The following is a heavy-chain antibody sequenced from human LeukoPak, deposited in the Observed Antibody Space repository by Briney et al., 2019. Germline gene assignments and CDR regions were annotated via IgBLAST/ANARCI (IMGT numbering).Heavy chain of an antibody. CDR2: INPNSGGT. V-gene: IGHV1-2*02. J-gene: IGHJ4*02. CDR3: ASERGYYDSSGYYYGLFDY. CDR1: GYTFTGYY. D-gene: IGHD3-22*01. Sequence: GASVKVSCKASGYTFTGYYMHWVRQAPGQGLEWMGWINPNSGGTNYAQKFQGRVTMTRDTSISTAYMELSRLRSDGTAVYYCASERGYYDSSGYYYGLFDYWGQGTLVTVSS.